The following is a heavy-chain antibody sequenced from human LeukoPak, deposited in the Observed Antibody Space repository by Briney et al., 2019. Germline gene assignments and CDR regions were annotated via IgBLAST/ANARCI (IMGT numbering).Heavy chain of an antibody. J-gene: IGHJ4*02. CDR1: GYSSPINC. V-gene: IGHV5-10-1*01. D-gene: IGHD5-12*01. CDR3: ARRYGGYDYLDY. CDR2: IDPSDSYT. Sequence: PGESMKSSTQGSGYSSPINCITWARQLHGPGLGRMGRIDPSDSYTNYSPSFQGHVTMSADTSNSTAYLQSTCLTASDTAMYYCARRYGGYDYLDYSGQGTLVTVSS.